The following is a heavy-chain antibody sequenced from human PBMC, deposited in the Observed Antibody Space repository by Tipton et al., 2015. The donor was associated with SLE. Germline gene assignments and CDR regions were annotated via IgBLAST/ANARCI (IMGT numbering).Heavy chain of an antibody. D-gene: IGHD4-23*01. Sequence: TLSLTCALSGASISSGYYWSWIRQRPGTGPEWIGTVYYNVRTYYNPSLKSRMTMSLDTSKNQLSLNLSSMTAADTAVYFCARAGGNSLALHVWGQGTMVTVSS. CDR3: ARAGGNSLALHV. V-gene: IGHV4-31*11. CDR1: GASISSGYY. CDR2: VYYNVRT. J-gene: IGHJ3*01.